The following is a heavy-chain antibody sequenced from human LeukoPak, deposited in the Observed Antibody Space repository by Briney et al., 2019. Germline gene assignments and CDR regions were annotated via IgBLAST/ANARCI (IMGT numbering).Heavy chain of an antibody. V-gene: IGHV3-33*01. CDR2: IWYDGSKT. Sequence: GGSLRLSCEASGFTFSNFGMHWVRQAPGKGLEWVALIWYDGSKTYYADSVKGRFTISRDNSKNTLYLQMNTLRAEDTAMYHCARDQFHENSGYYGLRYWGQGTLVTVSS. CDR1: GFTFSNFG. J-gene: IGHJ4*02. D-gene: IGHD3-22*01. CDR3: ARDQFHENSGYYGLRY.